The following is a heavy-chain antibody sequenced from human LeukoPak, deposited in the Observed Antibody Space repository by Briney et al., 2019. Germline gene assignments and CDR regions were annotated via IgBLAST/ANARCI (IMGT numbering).Heavy chain of an antibody. J-gene: IGHJ5*02. CDR2: ISGSGSAI. Sequence: GGSLRLSCAASGFTFSTYEMNWVRQAPGKGLEWVSYISGSGSAIYYADSVKGRFTISRDNAENSLYLQMNSLTADDTAVYYCARDSEGYCSGGRCYHDPWGRGALVTVSS. D-gene: IGHD2-15*01. CDR1: GFTFSTYE. V-gene: IGHV3-48*03. CDR3: ARDSEGYCSGGRCYHDP.